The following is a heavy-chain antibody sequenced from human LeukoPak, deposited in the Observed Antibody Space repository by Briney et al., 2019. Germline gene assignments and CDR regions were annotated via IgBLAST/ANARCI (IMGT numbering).Heavy chain of an antibody. CDR1: GFTFSSYG. CDR2: ISGSGGST. J-gene: IGHJ4*02. Sequence: GGSLRLSCAASGFTFSSYGMSWVRQAPGKGLEWVSAISGSGGSTYYADSVKGRFTISRDNSKNTLYLQMNSLRAEDTAVYYCAKGDTAWELPHDYWGQGTLVTVSS. D-gene: IGHD1-26*01. V-gene: IGHV3-23*01. CDR3: AKGDTAWELPHDY.